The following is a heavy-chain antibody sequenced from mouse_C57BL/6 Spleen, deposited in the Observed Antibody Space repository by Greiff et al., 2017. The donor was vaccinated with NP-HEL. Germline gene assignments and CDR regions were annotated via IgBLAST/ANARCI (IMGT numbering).Heavy chain of an antibody. J-gene: IGHJ1*03. D-gene: IGHD1-1*01. CDR1: GYTFTSYW. Sequence: QVQLQQPGAELVKPGASVKMSCKASGYTFTSYWITWVKQRPGQGLEWIGDIYPGSGSTNYNEKFKSKATLTVDTSSSTAYMQLSSLTSEDSAVYYCARWGDYYGSSYGYFDVWGTGTTVTVSS. V-gene: IGHV1-55*01. CDR2: IYPGSGST. CDR3: ARWGDYYGSSYGYFDV.